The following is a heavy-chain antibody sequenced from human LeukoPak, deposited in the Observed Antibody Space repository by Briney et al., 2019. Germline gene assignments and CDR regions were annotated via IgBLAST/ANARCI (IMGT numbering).Heavy chain of an antibody. Sequence: SETLSLTCTVSGGSISSYYWSWIRQPPGKGLEWIGYIYYSGSTNYNPSLKSRVTISVDTSKNQFSLKLSSVTAADTAVYYCARLRGQYSYWSFPDYWGQGTLVTVSS. J-gene: IGHJ4*02. D-gene: IGHD5-18*01. CDR2: IYYSGST. V-gene: IGHV4-59*08. CDR1: GGSISSYY. CDR3: ARLRGQYSYWSFPDY.